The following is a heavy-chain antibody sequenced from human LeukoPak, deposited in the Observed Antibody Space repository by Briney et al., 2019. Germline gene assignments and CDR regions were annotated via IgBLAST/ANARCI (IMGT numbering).Heavy chain of an antibody. CDR1: GGSISSYY. CDR2: IYYSGST. CDR3: ARGERGYSYGSYYCYMDV. Sequence: SETLSLTCTVSGGSISSYYWSWIRQPPGKGLEWIGYIYYSGSTNYNPSLKSRVTISVDTSKNQFSLKLSSVTAADTAVYYCARGERGYSYGSYYCYMDVWGKGTTVTVSS. V-gene: IGHV4-59*01. D-gene: IGHD5-18*01. J-gene: IGHJ6*03.